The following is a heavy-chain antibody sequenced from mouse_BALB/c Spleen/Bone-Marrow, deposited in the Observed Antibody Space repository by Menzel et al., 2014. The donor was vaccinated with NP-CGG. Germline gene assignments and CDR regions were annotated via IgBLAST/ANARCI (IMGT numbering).Heavy chain of an antibody. CDR2: IWGDGGT. V-gene: IGHV2-6-4*01. J-gene: IGHJ4*01. Sequence: QVQLQQSGPGLVAPSQNLSITCTVSGFSLSRYNIHWICQPPGKGLEWLGMIWGDGGTDHNSALKSRLRISKDNSKSQIFLKINSLQIDDTAMYYCARKDGGYYVMDYWGQGTSVTVSS. CDR3: ARKDGGYYVMDY. CDR1: GFSLSRYN. D-gene: IGHD2-3*01.